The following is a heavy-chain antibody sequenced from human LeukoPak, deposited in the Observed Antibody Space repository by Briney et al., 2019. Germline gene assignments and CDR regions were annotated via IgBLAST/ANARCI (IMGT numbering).Heavy chain of an antibody. CDR1: GGSFSGYY. J-gene: IGHJ3*02. CDR2: INHSGST. CDR3: ARILYSSSWYYAFDI. D-gene: IGHD6-13*01. Sequence: SETLSLTCAVHGGSFSGYYWSWIRQPPGKGLEWIGEINHSGSTNYNPSLKSRVTISVDTSKNQFSLKLSSVTAADTAVYYCARILYSSSWYYAFDIWGQGTMVTVSS. V-gene: IGHV4-34*01.